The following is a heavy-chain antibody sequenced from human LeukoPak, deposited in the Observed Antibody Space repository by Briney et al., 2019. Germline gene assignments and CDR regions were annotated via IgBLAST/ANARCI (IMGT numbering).Heavy chain of an antibody. CDR2: IHHSGST. J-gene: IGHJ4*02. CDR1: GGSFSGYY. CDR3: SRGEGSGSYMSYFDY. Sequence: SETLSLTCAVYGGSFSGYYWSWIRQPPGKGLEWIGEIHHSGSTTYNPSLKSRVTISQVTSKNQFSPKLSSVTAADTAVYYCSRGEGSGSYMSYFDYWGQGALVTVSS. V-gene: IGHV4-34*01. D-gene: IGHD3-10*01.